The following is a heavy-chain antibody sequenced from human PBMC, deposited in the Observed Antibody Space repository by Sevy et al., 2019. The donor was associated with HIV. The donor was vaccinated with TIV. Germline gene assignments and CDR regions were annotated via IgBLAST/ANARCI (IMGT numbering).Heavy chain of an antibody. CDR2: IYHSGST. J-gene: IGHJ5*02. Sequence: SETLSLTCAVSGYSISSGYYWGWIRQPPGKGLEWIGSIYHSGSTYYNPSLKSRVTISVDTSKNQFSLKLSSVTAADTAVYYRAREKQSLDWFDPWGQGTLVTVSS. CDR3: AREKQSLDWFDP. D-gene: IGHD4-4*01. CDR1: GYSISSGYY. V-gene: IGHV4-38-2*02.